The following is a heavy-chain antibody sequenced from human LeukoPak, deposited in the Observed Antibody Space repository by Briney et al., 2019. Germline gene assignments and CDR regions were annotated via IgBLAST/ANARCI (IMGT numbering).Heavy chain of an antibody. J-gene: IGHJ4*02. CDR1: GFTFSSYA. D-gene: IGHD3-22*01. Sequence: GGTLRLSCAASGFTFSSYAMSWVRQAPGKGLEWVPAINGSGGSTYYADSVKGLSTISRDNSKNTLYLQMNSLRAEDTAVYYCAKWAVGDSSGYYYGYWGQGTLVTVSS. CDR2: INGSGGST. CDR3: AKWAVGDSSGYYYGY. V-gene: IGHV3-23*01.